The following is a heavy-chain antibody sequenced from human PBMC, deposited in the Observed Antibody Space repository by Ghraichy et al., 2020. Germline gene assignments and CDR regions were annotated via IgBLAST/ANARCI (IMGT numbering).Heavy chain of an antibody. CDR3: AKVRGGSYCTSTTCPYMDV. V-gene: IGHV3-23*01. D-gene: IGHD2-2*01. Sequence: GGSLRLSCAASGFTFSSYAMSWVRQAPRKGLEWVSTISDGGGRTYYADSVRGRFTISRDNSKNTLYLQMNSLRAEDTAVFYCAKVRGGSYCTSTTCPYMDVWGKGTTVTVS. CDR1: GFTFSSYA. CDR2: ISDGGGRT. J-gene: IGHJ6*03.